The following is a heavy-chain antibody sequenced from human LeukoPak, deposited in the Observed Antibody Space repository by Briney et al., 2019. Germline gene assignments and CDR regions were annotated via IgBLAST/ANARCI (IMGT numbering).Heavy chain of an antibody. CDR3: AKDLEGTLYFDY. V-gene: IGHV3-23*01. CDR2: ISGSGGST. D-gene: IGHD3-10*01. Sequence: GGSLRLSCAASGFTFSSYAMSWVRQAPGKGLEWVSAISGSGGSTYYADSVKGRFTISRDNSKNALYLQMNSLRAEDTAVYYCAKDLEGTLYFDYWGQGTLVTVSS. J-gene: IGHJ4*02. CDR1: GFTFSSYA.